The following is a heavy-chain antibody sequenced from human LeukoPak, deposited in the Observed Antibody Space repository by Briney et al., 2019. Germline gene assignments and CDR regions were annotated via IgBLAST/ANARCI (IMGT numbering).Heavy chain of an antibody. V-gene: IGHV1-24*01. CDR1: GYTLTELS. J-gene: IGHJ4*02. CDR3: ATPPYYYDSSGYYFGY. CDR2: FDPEDGGT. Sequence: AASVTVSFTVSGYTLTELSMHWVRQAPGKGLEWMGGFDPEDGGTIYAQKFQGRVTMAEDTSTDTAYMELSSLRSEDTAVYYCATPPYYYDSSGYYFGYWGQGTLVTVSS. D-gene: IGHD3-22*01.